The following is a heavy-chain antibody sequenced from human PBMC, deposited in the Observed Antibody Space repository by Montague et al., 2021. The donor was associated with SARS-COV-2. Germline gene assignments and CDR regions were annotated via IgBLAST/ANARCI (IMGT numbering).Heavy chain of an antibody. CDR2: IFRSGAT. J-gene: IGHJ6*02. D-gene: IGHD3-10*01. CDR1: GDSISDYY. V-gene: IGHV4-59*01. Sequence: SETLSLTCTVSGDSISDYYWGWIRQPPGMGLEWIGYIFRSGATNYNPPLKGRVIISLDTSKSQFSLRLSSVTAADTAIYYCARTSRGSRYFYGVDVWGQGTAVTVSS. CDR3: ARTSRGSRYFYGVDV.